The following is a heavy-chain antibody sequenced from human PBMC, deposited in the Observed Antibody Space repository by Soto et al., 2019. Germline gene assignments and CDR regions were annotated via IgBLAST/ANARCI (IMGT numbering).Heavy chain of an antibody. CDR2: ISYDGSNK. V-gene: IGHV3-30*18. D-gene: IGHD3-9*01. CDR3: AKDLNYYYGMDV. J-gene: IGHJ6*02. CDR1: GFTFSSYG. Sequence: GSLRLSCAASGFTFSSYGMHWVRQAPGKGLEWVAVISYDGSNKYYADSVKGRFTISRDNSKNTLYLQMNSLRAEDTAVYYCAKDLNYYYGMDVWGQGTTVTVSS.